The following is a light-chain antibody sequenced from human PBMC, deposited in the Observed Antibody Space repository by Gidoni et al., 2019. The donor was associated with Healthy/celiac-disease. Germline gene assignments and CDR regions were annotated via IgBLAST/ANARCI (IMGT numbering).Light chain of an antibody. CDR3: QKSYSTPLT. CDR2: AAS. Sequence: DIQMTQSPSSLSASVGDRVTITCRASQIISSYLNWYQQKPGKAPKLLIYAASSLQSGVPSRFSGSGSGTDFTLTTSSLQPEDFATYYCQKSYSTPLTFGGGTKVEIK. CDR1: QIISSY. V-gene: IGKV1-39*01. J-gene: IGKJ4*01.